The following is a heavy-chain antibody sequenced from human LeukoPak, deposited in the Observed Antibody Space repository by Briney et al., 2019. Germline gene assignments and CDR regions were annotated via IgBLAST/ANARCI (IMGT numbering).Heavy chain of an antibody. CDR1: GFTFSSYA. J-gene: IGHJ4*02. CDR2: ISGSGDST. V-gene: IGHV3-23*01. Sequence: GGSLRLSCAASGFTFSSYAMSWVRQAPGKGLEWVSGISGSGDSTYYADSVKARFTISRDNSKNTLYLQMNSLSAEDTAVYYCARDDCYFDYWGQGTLVTVSS. CDR3: ARDDCYFDY. D-gene: IGHD2-21*02.